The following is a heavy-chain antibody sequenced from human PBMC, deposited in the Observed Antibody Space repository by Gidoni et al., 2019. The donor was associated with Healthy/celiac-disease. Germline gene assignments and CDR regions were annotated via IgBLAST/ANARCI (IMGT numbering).Heavy chain of an antibody. Sequence: QVQLVQSGAEVKKPGSSVKVSCKASGGTFSSYAISWVRQAPGQGLEWMGGIIPIFGTANYAQKFQGRVTITADESTSTAYMELSSLRSEDTAVYYCARVITMVRGVIIQSYYGMDVWGQGTTVTVSS. D-gene: IGHD3-10*01. CDR1: GGTFSSYA. J-gene: IGHJ6*02. V-gene: IGHV1-69*01. CDR3: ARVITMVRGVIIQSYYGMDV. CDR2: IIPIFGTA.